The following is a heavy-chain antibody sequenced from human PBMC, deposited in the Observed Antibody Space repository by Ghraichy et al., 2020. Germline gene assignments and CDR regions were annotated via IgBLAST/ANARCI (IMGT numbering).Heavy chain of an antibody. CDR2: IISDVSDT. J-gene: IGHJ3*02. Sequence: GGSLRLSCAASGFTFSSTWMHWVRQAPGKGLVWVARIISDVSDTRYADSVKGRFTISRDNAKNTLYLQMNSLRADDTAVYYCASDGGYAFAIWGQGTMVTVSS. D-gene: IGHD3-3*01. CDR1: GFTFSSTW. V-gene: IGHV3-74*01. CDR3: ASDGGYAFAI.